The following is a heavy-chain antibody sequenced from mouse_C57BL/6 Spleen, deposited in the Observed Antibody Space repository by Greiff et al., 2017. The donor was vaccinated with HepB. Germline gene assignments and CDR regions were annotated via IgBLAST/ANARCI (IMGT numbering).Heavy chain of an antibody. CDR1: GYTFTSYW. Sequence: VQLQQPGAELVMPGASVKLSCKASGYTFTSYWMHWVKQRPGQGLEWIGEIDPSDSYTNYNQKFKGKSTLTVDKSSSTAYMQLSSLTSEDSAVYYCARGGLGRNFDYWGQGTTLTVSS. CDR2: IDPSDSYT. CDR3: ARGGLGRNFDY. V-gene: IGHV1-69*01. D-gene: IGHD4-1*01. J-gene: IGHJ2*01.